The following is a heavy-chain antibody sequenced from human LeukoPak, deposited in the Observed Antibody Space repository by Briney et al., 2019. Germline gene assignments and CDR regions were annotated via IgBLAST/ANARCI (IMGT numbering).Heavy chain of an antibody. J-gene: IGHJ6*03. CDR3: ARGSDGTDCSSTSCYDWPVYYYYYMDV. Sequence: GESLKISCKGSGYSFTSYWIGWVRQMPGKGLEWMGIIYPGDSDTRYSPSFQGQVTISADKSISTAYLQWSSLKASDTAMYYCARGSDGTDCSSTSCYDWPVYYYYYMDVWGKGTTVTISS. CDR2: IYPGDSDT. V-gene: IGHV5-51*01. CDR1: GYSFTSYW. D-gene: IGHD2-2*01.